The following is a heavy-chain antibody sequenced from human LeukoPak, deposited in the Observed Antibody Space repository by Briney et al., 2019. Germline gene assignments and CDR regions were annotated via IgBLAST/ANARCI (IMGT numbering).Heavy chain of an antibody. CDR3: ARHEKSSGWYYDY. V-gene: IGHV4-59*08. CDR2: IYYSGST. D-gene: IGHD6-19*01. Sequence: SETLSFTCTVVGGSFSGYYWSWLRQPPGKGLDWIGYIYYSGSTNYNPSLKSRVTISVDTSRNQFSLKLSSVTAADTAVYYCARHEKSSGWYYDYWGQGTLVTVSS. J-gene: IGHJ4*02. CDR1: GGSFSGYY.